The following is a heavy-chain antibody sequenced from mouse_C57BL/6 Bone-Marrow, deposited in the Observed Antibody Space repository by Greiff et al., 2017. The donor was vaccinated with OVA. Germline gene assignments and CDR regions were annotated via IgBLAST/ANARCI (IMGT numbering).Heavy chain of an antibody. V-gene: IGHV1-52*01. CDR2: IDPSDSET. CDR3: ASMVPYFDY. Sequence: QVQLQQPGAELVRPGSSVKLSCKASGYTFTSSWMHWVKQRPIQGLEWIGNIDPSDSETNYNQKFKDKATFTVDKSSSTAYMQLSSLTSEDSAVYYCASMVPYFDYWGQGTTLTVSS. J-gene: IGHJ2*01. D-gene: IGHD2-2*01. CDR1: GYTFTSSW.